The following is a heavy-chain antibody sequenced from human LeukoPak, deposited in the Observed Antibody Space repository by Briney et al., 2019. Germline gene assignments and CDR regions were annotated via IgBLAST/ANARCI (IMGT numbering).Heavy chain of an antibody. D-gene: IGHD2-2*01. V-gene: IGHV1-18*04. CDR1: GYTFTSYG. CDR2: ISAYNGNT. Sequence: GASVTVSCKASGYTFTSYGISWVRQAPGQGLEWMGWISAYNGNTNYAQKLQGRVTMTTDTSTSTAYMELRSLRSDDTAVYYCARDRGGYCSSTSCYQDNTSDYWGQGTLVTVSS. J-gene: IGHJ4*02. CDR3: ARDRGGYCSSTSCYQDNTSDY.